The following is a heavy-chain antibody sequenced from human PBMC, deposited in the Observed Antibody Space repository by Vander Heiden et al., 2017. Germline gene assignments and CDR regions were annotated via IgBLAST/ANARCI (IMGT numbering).Heavy chain of an antibody. Sequence: QVQLVESGGGVVQPGRSLTLSCAASGFTFSNYGIHWVRQAPGKGLEWVAVISFDGNDKYYADSVKGRFTISRDNSKSTLYLQMNSLRADDTALYYCANQAFYGSGSHFDYWGQGTLVTVSS. D-gene: IGHD3-10*01. CDR2: ISFDGNDK. V-gene: IGHV3-30*18. CDR3: ANQAFYGSGSHFDY. J-gene: IGHJ4*02. CDR1: GFTFSNYG.